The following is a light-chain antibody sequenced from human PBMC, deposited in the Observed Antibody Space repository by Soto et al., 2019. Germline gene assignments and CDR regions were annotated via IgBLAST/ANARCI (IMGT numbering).Light chain of an antibody. CDR2: GAS. Sequence: DIVMTQSPATLSVSPGERATLSCRAAQSVSSNLAWYQQKPGQAPRLLIYGASTRATGIPARFSGSGSGTEFTLTISSLQSEDFAVYYCQQYNNWQLTTCVRSKVNIK. CDR3: QQYNNWQLT. J-gene: IGKJ4*01. V-gene: IGKV3-15*01. CDR1: QSVSSN.